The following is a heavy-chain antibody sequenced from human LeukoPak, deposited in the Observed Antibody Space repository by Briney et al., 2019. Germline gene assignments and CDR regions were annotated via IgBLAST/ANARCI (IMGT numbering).Heavy chain of an antibody. CDR3: ARGRGSSGYYHEGEWFDP. CDR2: IYTSGST. CDR1: GGSISSYY. J-gene: IGHJ5*02. D-gene: IGHD3-22*01. V-gene: IGHV4-4*07. Sequence: PSETLSLTCTVSGGSISSYYWSWIRQPAGKGLEWIGRIYTSGSTNYNPSLKSRVTMSVDTSKNQFSLNLSSVTAADTAVYYCARGRGSSGYYHEGEWFDPWGQGTLVTVSS.